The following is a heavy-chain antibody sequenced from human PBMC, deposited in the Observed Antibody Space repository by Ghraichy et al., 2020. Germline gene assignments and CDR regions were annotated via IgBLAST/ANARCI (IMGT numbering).Heavy chain of an antibody. CDR2: INQRGDK. CDR1: GFTFSTSW. J-gene: IGHJ2*01. Sequence: GESLNISCAASGFTFSTSWMTWVRQAPGKGLEWVANINQRGDKYFVDSVKGRFTISRDNSKNSLYLQMNSLRAEDTAVYYCARSVGDSRDNWYLDLWGRGTLVTVSS. V-gene: IGHV3-7*03. CDR3: ARSVGDSRDNWYLDL. D-gene: IGHD2-21*02.